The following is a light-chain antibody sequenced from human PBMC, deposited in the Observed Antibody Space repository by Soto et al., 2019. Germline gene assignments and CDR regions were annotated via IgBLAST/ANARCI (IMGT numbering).Light chain of an antibody. CDR2: ATS. J-gene: IGKJ5*01. Sequence: DIQLTQSPSSLSASVGDRVTITCRASQSISSYLNWYQQRPGKAPNLLIYATSSLRTGVPARFRGSRSGEDFTLTISNLQPEDFATYYCQQSYSTPPTTFGQGTRLEIK. V-gene: IGKV1-39*01. CDR1: QSISSY. CDR3: QQSYSTPPTT.